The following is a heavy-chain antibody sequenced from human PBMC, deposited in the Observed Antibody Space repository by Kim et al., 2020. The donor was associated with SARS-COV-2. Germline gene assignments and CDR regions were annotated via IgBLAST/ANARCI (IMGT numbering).Heavy chain of an antibody. CDR1: GGSISSYY. CDR3: ARERLLGGWFDP. CDR2: IYYSGST. D-gene: IGHD1-26*01. V-gene: IGHV4-59*13. J-gene: IGHJ5*02. Sequence: SETLSLTCTVSGGSISSYYWSWIRQPPGKGLEWIGYIYYSGSTNYNPSLKSRVTISVDTSKNQFSLKLSSVTAADTAVYYCARERLLGGWFDPWGQGTLVTVSS.